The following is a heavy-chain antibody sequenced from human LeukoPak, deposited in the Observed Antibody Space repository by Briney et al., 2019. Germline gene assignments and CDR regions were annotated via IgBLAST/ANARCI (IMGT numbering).Heavy chain of an antibody. CDR3: ARVGDYYYYFIHV. Sequence: GGSLRLSCASSGFTFSNYSMNWVRQAPGKGLEWVSSISSSSSYIYYADSVKGRFTISRDNAKNSLYLQMNSLRAEDTAVYYCARVGDYYYYFIHVWGKGTTVTISS. J-gene: IGHJ6*03. V-gene: IGHV3-21*01. CDR1: GFTFSNYS. CDR2: ISSSSSYI.